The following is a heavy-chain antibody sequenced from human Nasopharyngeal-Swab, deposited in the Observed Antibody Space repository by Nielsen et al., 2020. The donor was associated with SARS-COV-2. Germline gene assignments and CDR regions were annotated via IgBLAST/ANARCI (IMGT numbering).Heavy chain of an antibody. CDR3: ARDHGGGTIAEALGPVYYYYYMDV. D-gene: IGHD6-19*01. V-gene: IGHV3-21*01. CDR2: ISGSGSYI. J-gene: IGHJ6*03. Sequence: GESLKISCAASGFTFSYYSMSWVRQAPGKGLEWVSSISGSGSYIYYADSVKGRFTISRDNAKNSLYLQMNSLRAEDTAVYYCARDHGGGTIAEALGPVYYYYYMDVWGKGTTVTVSS. CDR1: GFTFSYYS.